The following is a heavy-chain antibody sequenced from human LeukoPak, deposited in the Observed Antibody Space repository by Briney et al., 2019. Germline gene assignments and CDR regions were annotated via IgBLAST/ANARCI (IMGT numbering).Heavy chain of an antibody. CDR1: GGSISSGDYY. Sequence: PSETLSLTCTVSGGSISSGDYYWSWIRQPPGKGLEWIGYIYYSGSTYYNPSLKSRVTISVDTSKNQFSLKLSSVTAADTAVYYCARDTYYYDSSGGYWGQGTLVTVSS. V-gene: IGHV4-30-4*01. CDR2: IYYSGST. CDR3: ARDTYYYDSSGGY. J-gene: IGHJ4*02. D-gene: IGHD3-22*01.